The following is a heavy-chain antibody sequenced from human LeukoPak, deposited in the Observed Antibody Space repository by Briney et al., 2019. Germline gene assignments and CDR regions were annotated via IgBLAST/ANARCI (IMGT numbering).Heavy chain of an antibody. CDR2: INHSGST. V-gene: IGHV4-34*01. D-gene: IGHD3-3*01. CDR3: ARVTVYKLRFLERLPLDY. CDR1: GGSFSGYY. J-gene: IGHJ4*02. Sequence: SETLSLTCAVDGGSFSGYYWSWIRQPPGKGLEWIGEINHSGSTNYNPSLKSRVTISVDTSKNQFSLKLSSVTAADTAVYYCARVTVYKLRFLERLPLDYWGQGTLVTVSS.